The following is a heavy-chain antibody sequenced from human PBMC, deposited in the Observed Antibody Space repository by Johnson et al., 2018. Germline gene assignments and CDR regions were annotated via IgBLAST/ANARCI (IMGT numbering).Heavy chain of an antibody. D-gene: IGHD5-24*01. Sequence: VQLVQSGGGLVKPGGSLRLSCVASGFTFSNTWMNWVRQAPGKGLEWVGRIKSKSDGGTTDYAAPVKDRFTISRDDSKNTLYLQINSLKTEDTGVYYCSRVRSRNAAEYFQHWGQGTLVTVSS. CDR2: IKSKSDGGTT. J-gene: IGHJ1*01. CDR1: GFTFSNTW. CDR3: SRVRSRNAAEYFQH. V-gene: IGHV3-15*07.